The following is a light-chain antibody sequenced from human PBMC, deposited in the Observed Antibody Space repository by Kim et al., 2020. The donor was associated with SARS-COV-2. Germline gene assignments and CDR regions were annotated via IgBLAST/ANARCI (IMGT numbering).Light chain of an antibody. Sequence: PGERATLSCRASQSFSSGYLAWYQQKPGQAPRIVIYGASSRAAGIPDRFSGSGSGTDFTLTISGLEPADFAVYYCQQYVKTPITFGQGTRLE. CDR1: QSFSSGY. CDR2: GAS. CDR3: QQYVKTPIT. J-gene: IGKJ5*01. V-gene: IGKV3-20*01.